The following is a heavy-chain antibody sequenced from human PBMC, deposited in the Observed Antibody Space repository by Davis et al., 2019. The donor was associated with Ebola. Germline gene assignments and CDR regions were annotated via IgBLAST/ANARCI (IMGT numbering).Heavy chain of an antibody. V-gene: IGHV3-7*01. Sequence: PGGSLRLSCAASGFSFSSYWMSWVRQAPGKGLEWVANIKPDGSDKYYADSVKGRFTISRDNAKNSVYLQMNSLRAEDTAVYYCARASVASAYYYGMDVWGQGTTVTVSS. J-gene: IGHJ6*02. CDR2: IKPDGSDK. D-gene: IGHD6-19*01. CDR3: ARASVASAYYYGMDV. CDR1: GFSFSSYW.